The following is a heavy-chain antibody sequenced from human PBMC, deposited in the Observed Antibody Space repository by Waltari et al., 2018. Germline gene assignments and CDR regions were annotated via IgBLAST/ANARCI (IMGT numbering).Heavy chain of an antibody. V-gene: IGHV3-23*04. CDR1: GFTLSAYG. D-gene: IGHD2-21*02. Sequence: EVQLVESGGDLVQSGGSLRVSCAASGFTLSAYGMSWVRQAPGKGLEWVSGIRGSSTSYADSVKGRFTISRDDSKSTVYLQMESLGVEDTAVYYCAKDSDFKSRVYWYFDLWGRGTLVTVSS. J-gene: IGHJ2*01. CDR3: AKDSDFKSRVYWYFDL. CDR2: IRGSST.